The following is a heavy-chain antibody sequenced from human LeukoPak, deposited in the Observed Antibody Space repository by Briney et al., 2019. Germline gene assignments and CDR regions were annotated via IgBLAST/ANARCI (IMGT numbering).Heavy chain of an antibody. J-gene: IGHJ4*02. V-gene: IGHV3-23*01. CDR2: ISGGGGST. CDR1: GFTFTSYS. D-gene: IGHD1-26*01. CDR3: AKGGKWDVTPFDY. Sequence: GGSLRLPCAASGFTFTSYSMNWVRQAPGKGLEWVSTISGGGGSTYYADSVKGRFTISRDNSKNTLYLQVDSLRAEDTAVYYCAKGGKWDVTPFDYWGQGTLVTVSS.